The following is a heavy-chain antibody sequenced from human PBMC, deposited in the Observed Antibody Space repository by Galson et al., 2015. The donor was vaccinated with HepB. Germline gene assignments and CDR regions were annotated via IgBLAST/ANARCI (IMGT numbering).Heavy chain of an antibody. CDR1: GFSFSSHS. CDR3: ASGKYFQF. V-gene: IGHV3-48*02. J-gene: IGHJ1*01. CDR2: ISSSSSTI. D-gene: IGHD1-14*01. Sequence: SLRLSCAVSGFSFSSHSMNWVRQAPGKGLEWVSYISSSSSTIYYADSVKGRFTISRDNAKDSLYLQMDSLRDEDTAVYYCASGKYFQFWGQGTLVTVSS.